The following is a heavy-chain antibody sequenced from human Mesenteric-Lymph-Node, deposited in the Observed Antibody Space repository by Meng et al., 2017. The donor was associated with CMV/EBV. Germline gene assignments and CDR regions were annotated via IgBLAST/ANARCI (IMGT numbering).Heavy chain of an antibody. CDR2: VNPHSGGT. D-gene: IGHD3-3*01. CDR3: ARRYPLYDSRRVYYFDS. V-gene: IGHV1-2*02. Sequence: ASVKVSCKTSGYTVTGYYMHWVRQAPGQGLEWMGWVNPHSGGTSYAQKFQGRVTMTRDTSINTSYMELSRLRSDDTAVYYCARRYPLYDSRRVYYFDSWGQGTLVTVSS. CDR1: GYTVTGYY. J-gene: IGHJ4*02.